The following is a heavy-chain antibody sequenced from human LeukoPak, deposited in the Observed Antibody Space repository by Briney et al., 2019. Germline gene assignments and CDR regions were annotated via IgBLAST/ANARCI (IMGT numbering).Heavy chain of an antibody. V-gene: IGHV3-11*01. CDR3: ARVPTVTSTHDAFGI. CDR1: GFTFSDYY. Sequence: GGSLRLSCAASGFTFSDYYMSWIRQAPGKGLEWVSYISSSGSTIYYADSVKGRFTISRDNAKNSLYLQMNSLRAEDTAVYYCARVPTVTSTHDAFGIWGQGTMVTVSS. CDR2: ISSSGSTI. D-gene: IGHD4-17*01. J-gene: IGHJ3*02.